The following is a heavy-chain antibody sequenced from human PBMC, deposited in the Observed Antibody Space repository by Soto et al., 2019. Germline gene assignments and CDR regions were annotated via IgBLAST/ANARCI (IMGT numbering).Heavy chain of an antibody. J-gene: IGHJ3*01. D-gene: IGHD4-17*01. CDR2: IWYDGSKE. Sequence: QVHLVESGGGVVQPGTSLRLSCEASGFTFSGFGMHWVRQTPGKGLEWVAVIWYDGSKEYFADCVKGRFTISRDNSKNAVYLQMNSLRAEDSAIYYCARGRGGSYGGNSAHYDVWGQGTLVTVSS. CDR3: ARGRGGSYGGNSAHYDV. V-gene: IGHV3-33*01. CDR1: GFTFSGFG.